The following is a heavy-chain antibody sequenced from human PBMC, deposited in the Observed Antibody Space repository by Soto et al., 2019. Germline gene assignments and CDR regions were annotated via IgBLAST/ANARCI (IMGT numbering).Heavy chain of an antibody. CDR3: ARDKITGLFDY. CDR2: IYYSGST. D-gene: IGHD2-8*02. CDR1: GGSLNSYY. V-gene: IGHV4-59*12. Sequence: SETLSPTCTVSGGSLNSYYCSWIRQPPGKGLEWIGYIYYSGSTNYNPSLKSRVTISVDTSKNQFSLKLTSVTAADTAVSYCARDKITGLFDYWGQGTLVPFSS. J-gene: IGHJ4*02.